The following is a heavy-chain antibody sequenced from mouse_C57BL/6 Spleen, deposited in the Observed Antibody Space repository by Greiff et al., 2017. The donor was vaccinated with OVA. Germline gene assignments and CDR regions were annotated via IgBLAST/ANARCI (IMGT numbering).Heavy chain of an antibody. J-gene: IGHJ4*01. CDR1: GFTFSSYA. V-gene: IGHV5-4*01. CDR3: ARDGRRAMDY. Sequence: VQLKESGGGLVKPGGSLKLSCAASGFTFSSYAMSWVRQTPEKRLEWVATISDGGSYTYYPDNVKGRFTISRDNAKNNLYLQMSHLKSEDTAMYYCARDGRRAMDYWGQGTSVTVSS. CDR2: ISDGGSYT.